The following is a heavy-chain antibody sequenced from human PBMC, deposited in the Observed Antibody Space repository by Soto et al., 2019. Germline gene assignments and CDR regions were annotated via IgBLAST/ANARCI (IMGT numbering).Heavy chain of an antibody. V-gene: IGHV4-30-4*01. D-gene: IGHD5-18*01. CDR1: GGSISSGDYY. Sequence: PSETLSLTCTVSGGSISSGDYYWSWIRQPPGKGLEWIGYIYYSGSTYYNPSLKSRVTISVDTSKNQFSLKLSSVTAADTAVYYCARSGYSYGYLDYWGQGTLVTLSS. CDR2: IYYSGST. J-gene: IGHJ4*02. CDR3: ARSGYSYGYLDY.